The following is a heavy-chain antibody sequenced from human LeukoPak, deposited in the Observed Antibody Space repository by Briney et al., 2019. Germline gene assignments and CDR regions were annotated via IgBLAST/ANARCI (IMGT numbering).Heavy chain of an antibody. CDR2: IIPILGIA. Sequence: PVKVSCKASGGTFSSYAITWVRQAPGQGLEWMGRIIPILGIATYAQNSQGRVTITADKSTSTAYMELSSLRSEDTAVYYCARDLVVSCSSTSCSVAPSDFWGQGTLVTVSS. CDR1: GGTFSSYA. J-gene: IGHJ4*02. CDR3: ARDLVVSCSSTSCSVAPSDF. D-gene: IGHD2-2*01. V-gene: IGHV1-69*04.